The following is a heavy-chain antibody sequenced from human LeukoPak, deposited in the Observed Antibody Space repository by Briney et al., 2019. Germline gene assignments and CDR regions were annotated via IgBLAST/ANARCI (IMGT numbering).Heavy chain of an antibody. D-gene: IGHD6-19*01. V-gene: IGHV3-30*18. CDR2: ISYDGSNK. Sequence: GGSLRLSCAASGFTFSSYSMNWVRQAPGKGLEWVAVISYDGSNKYYADSVKGRFTISRDNSKNTLYLQMNSLRAEDTAVYYCAKEKSQGRIAVAGREDYWGQGTLVTVSS. CDR1: GFTFSSYS. CDR3: AKEKSQGRIAVAGREDY. J-gene: IGHJ4*02.